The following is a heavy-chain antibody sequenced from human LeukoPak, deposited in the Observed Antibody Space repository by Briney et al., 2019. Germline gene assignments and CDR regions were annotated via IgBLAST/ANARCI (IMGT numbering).Heavy chain of an antibody. Sequence: PGGSLRLSCAASGFTFSSYSMNWVRQAPGKGLEWVSSISSSSSYIYYADSVKGRFTISRDNAKNSLYLQMNSLRAEDTAVYYCARDEIAVAGLYDYWGQGTLVTVSS. D-gene: IGHD6-19*01. V-gene: IGHV3-21*01. CDR1: GFTFSSYS. CDR2: ISSSSSYI. J-gene: IGHJ4*02. CDR3: ARDEIAVAGLYDY.